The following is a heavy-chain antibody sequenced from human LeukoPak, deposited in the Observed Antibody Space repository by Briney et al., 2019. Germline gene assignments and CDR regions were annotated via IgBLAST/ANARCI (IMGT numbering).Heavy chain of an antibody. J-gene: IGHJ4*02. CDR1: GFTVSSNY. D-gene: IGHD3-10*01. CDR2: IYSGGST. Sequence: PGGSLRLSCAASGFTVSSNYMSWVRQAPGKGLEWVSVIYSGGSTYYADSVKGRFTISRDNSKNTLYLQMNSLRAEDTAVYYCAKDRDGSGSYSDRWGQGTLVTVSS. CDR3: AKDRDGSGSYSDR. V-gene: IGHV3-66*01.